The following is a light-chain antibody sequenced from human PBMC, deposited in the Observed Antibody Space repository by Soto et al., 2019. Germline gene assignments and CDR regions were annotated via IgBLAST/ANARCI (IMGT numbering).Light chain of an antibody. V-gene: IGLV4-69*01. Sequence: QLVLTQSPSASASLGASVKLTCTLSSGHSSYAIAWHQQQPEKGPRYLMKLNSDGSHNKGDGIPDRFSGSSSGAERYLTISSLQSEDEADYYCHTWGTDFSVVFGGGTKLTVL. CDR1: SGHSSYA. J-gene: IGLJ2*01. CDR2: LNSDGSH. CDR3: HTWGTDFSVV.